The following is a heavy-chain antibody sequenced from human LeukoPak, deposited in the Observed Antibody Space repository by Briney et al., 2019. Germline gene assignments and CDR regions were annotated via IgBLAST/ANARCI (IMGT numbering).Heavy chain of an antibody. CDR2: IYYSGST. Sequence: SETLSLTCTVSGGSISSYYWSWIRQPPGKGLEWIGYIYYSGSTNYNPSLKSRVTISVDMSKNQFSLKLSSVTAADTAVYYCARQVITMIVVVTYNWFDPWGQGTLVTVSS. CDR1: GGSISSYY. CDR3: ARQVITMIVVVTYNWFDP. D-gene: IGHD3-22*01. J-gene: IGHJ5*02. V-gene: IGHV4-59*08.